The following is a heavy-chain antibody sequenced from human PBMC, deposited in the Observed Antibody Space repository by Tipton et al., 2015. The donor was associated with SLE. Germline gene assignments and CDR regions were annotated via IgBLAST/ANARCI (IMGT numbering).Heavy chain of an antibody. D-gene: IGHD3-10*01. CDR3: ARDRGGGTFDI. J-gene: IGHJ3*02. Sequence: TLSLTCTVSGGSISSGDYYWSWIRQPPGKGLEWIGEINHSGSTNYNPSLKSRVTISVDTSKNQFSLKLSSVTAADTAVYYCARDRGGGTFDIWGQGTMVTVSS. CDR1: GGSISSGDYY. V-gene: IGHV4-31*03. CDR2: INHSGST.